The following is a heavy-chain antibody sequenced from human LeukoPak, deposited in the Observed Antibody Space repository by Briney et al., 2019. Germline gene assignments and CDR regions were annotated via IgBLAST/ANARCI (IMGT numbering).Heavy chain of an antibody. CDR1: GGSISISSYY. D-gene: IGHD5-18*01. CDR2: IYYSGST. CDR3: ARDRGHTATDY. V-gene: IGHV4-39*07. Sequence: SETLSLTCTVTGGSISISSYYWGWIRQPPGKGLEWIGSIYYSGSTYYNPSLKSRVTISVDTSKNQFSLKLSSVTAADTAVYYCARDRGHTATDYWGQGTLVTVSS. J-gene: IGHJ4*02.